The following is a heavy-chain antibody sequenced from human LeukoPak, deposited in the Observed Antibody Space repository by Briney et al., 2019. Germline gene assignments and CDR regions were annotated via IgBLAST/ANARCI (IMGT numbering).Heavy chain of an antibody. Sequence: SETLSLTCTVSGGSVSSGSYYWSWIRQPPGKGLEWIGYIYYSGSTNYNPSLKSRVTISVDTSKNQFSLKLSSVTAADTAVYYCARAIIAAAPPDYWGQGTLVTVSS. V-gene: IGHV4-61*01. CDR2: IYYSGST. D-gene: IGHD6-13*01. J-gene: IGHJ4*02. CDR3: ARAIIAAAPPDY. CDR1: GGSVSSGSYY.